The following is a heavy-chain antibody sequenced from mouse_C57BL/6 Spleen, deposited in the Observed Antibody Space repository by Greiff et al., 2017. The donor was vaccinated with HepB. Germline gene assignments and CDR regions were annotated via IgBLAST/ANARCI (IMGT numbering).Heavy chain of an antibody. CDR2: IDPSDSET. CDR3: VGGGDYAMDY. J-gene: IGHJ4*01. V-gene: IGHV1-52*01. CDR1: GYTFTSYW. Sequence: QVQLQQPGAELVRPGSSVKLSCKASGYTFTSYWMHWVKQRPIQGLEWIGNIDPSDSETHYNQKFKDKATLTVDKSSSTAYMQLSSLTSEDSAVYYCVGGGDYAMDYWGQGTSVTVSS.